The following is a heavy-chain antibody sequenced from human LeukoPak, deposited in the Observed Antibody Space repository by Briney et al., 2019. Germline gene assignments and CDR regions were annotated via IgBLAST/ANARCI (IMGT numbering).Heavy chain of an antibody. Sequence: SETLSLTCTVSGDSIDSYYWSWIRQPPGKGLEWIGDIYYSGSTNYNPSLKSRVTTSIDTSKNQFSLKLSSVTAADTAVYYCARRDYSSGFYFFDYWGQGTLVTVSS. CDR3: ARRDYSSGFYFFDY. D-gene: IGHD3-22*01. V-gene: IGHV4-59*12. CDR1: GDSIDSYY. CDR2: IYYSGST. J-gene: IGHJ4*02.